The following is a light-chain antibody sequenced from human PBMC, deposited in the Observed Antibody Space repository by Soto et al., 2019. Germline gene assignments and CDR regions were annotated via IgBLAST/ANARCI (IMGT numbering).Light chain of an antibody. J-gene: IGLJ1*01. Sequence: QSALTQPPSASGSPGQSVTISCTGTSSDVGGSKFVSWYQQHPGKAPKLMIYEVTKRPSGVPDRFSGSKSDNTASLTISGLQAEDEADYYCSSYTSSSTLYVFGTGTKVTVL. V-gene: IGLV2-8*01. CDR2: EVT. CDR1: SSDVGGSKF. CDR3: SSYTSSSTLYV.